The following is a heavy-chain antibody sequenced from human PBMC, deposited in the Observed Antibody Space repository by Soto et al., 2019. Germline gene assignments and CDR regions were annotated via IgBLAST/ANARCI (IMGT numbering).Heavy chain of an antibody. V-gene: IGHV1-18*01. J-gene: IGHJ5*02. D-gene: IGHD3-9*01. Sequence: ASVKVSCKASGYTFTSYGISWVRQAPGQGLEWMGWISAYNGNTNYAQKLQGRVTMTTVTSTSTAYMELRSLRSDDTAVYYCARGLRYFDWLFVETWFDPWGQGTLVTVSS. CDR1: GYTFTSYG. CDR2: ISAYNGNT. CDR3: ARGLRYFDWLFVETWFDP.